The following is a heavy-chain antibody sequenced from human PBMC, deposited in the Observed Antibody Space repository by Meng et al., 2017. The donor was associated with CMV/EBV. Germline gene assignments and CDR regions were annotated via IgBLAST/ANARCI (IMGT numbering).Heavy chain of an antibody. CDR3: ARGGYCDSTSCYSRPPSYYYGLDF. Sequence: ASVKVSCKTSGYNFANYDINWVRQAPGQGLEWMGWINPNTGDTGYAQKFQGRVTMTRDTSTSTAFMELNSLRSEDTAIYFCARGGYCDSTSCYSRPPSYYYGLDFWGQGITVTVSS. CDR1: GYNFANYD. D-gene: IGHD2-2*02. J-gene: IGHJ6*02. V-gene: IGHV1-8*01. CDR2: INPNTGDT.